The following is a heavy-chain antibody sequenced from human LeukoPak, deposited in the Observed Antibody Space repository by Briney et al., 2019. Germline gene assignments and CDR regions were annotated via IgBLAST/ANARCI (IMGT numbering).Heavy chain of an antibody. CDR2: IIPIFGTA. Sequence: EASVKVSCKASGGTFSSYAISWVRQAPGQGLEWMGGIIPIFGTANYAQKFQGRVTITTDESTSTAYMELSSLRSEDTAVYYCARGHIAARSFFDYWGQGTLVTVSS. D-gene: IGHD6-6*01. CDR1: GGTFSSYA. CDR3: ARGHIAARSFFDY. J-gene: IGHJ4*02. V-gene: IGHV1-69*05.